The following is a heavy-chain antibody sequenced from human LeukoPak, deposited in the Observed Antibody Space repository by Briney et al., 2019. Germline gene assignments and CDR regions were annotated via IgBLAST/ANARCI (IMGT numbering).Heavy chain of an antibody. CDR2: INWSGESI. Sequence: GGSLRLSCAASGSTFDDFGMSWVRQVPGKGLEWVAGINWSGESIHYADSVKGRFSISRDNAKKSVFLQMNSLRAEDTAVYYCARVGADLAFDIWGQGTMVTVSS. CDR3: ARVGADLAFDI. J-gene: IGHJ3*02. V-gene: IGHV3-20*04. D-gene: IGHD1-26*01. CDR1: GSTFDDFG.